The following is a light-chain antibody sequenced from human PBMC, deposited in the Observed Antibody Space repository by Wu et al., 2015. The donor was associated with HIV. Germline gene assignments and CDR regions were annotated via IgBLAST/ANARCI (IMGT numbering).Light chain of an antibody. CDR1: QSISNF. J-gene: IGKJ1*01. CDR3: QQRSTWPWT. CDR2: GAS. Sequence: EIVLTQSPATLSLSPGERATLSCRASQSISNFLAWYQQKPGQAPRLLIYGASIRATGIPARFSGSGSGTDFTLTISSLEPEDFAVYYCQQRSTWPWTFGQGDQGGNQT. V-gene: IGKV3-11*01.